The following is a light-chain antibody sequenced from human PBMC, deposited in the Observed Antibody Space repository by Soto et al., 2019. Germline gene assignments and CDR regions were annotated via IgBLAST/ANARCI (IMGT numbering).Light chain of an antibody. CDR3: LLSYSGARV. CDR2: ETT. Sequence: QAVVTQEPSLTVSPGGTVTLTCGSITGTVTTGHAPYWFQQKPGQAPRTLIYETTNRHSWTPARLSGSLLGGKAALTLSGAQPEDEAEYYCLLSYSGARVFGGGTKLTVL. V-gene: IGLV7-46*01. J-gene: IGLJ2*01. CDR1: TGTVTTGHA.